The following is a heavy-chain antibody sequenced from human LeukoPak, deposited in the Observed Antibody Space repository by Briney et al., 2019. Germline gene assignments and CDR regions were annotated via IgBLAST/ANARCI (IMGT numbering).Heavy chain of an antibody. CDR1: GYSFTSYW. CDR2: IYPGDSDT. J-gene: IGHJ5*02. Sequence: GESLKISCKGSGYSFTSYWIGWVRQMPGKGLEWMGIIYPGDSDTRYSPSFQGQVTISADKSISTAYLQWSSLKASDTAMYYCARLGCSSTSCYKQDYGWFDPWGQGTLVTVSS. D-gene: IGHD2-2*02. CDR3: ARLGCSSTSCYKQDYGWFDP. V-gene: IGHV5-51*01.